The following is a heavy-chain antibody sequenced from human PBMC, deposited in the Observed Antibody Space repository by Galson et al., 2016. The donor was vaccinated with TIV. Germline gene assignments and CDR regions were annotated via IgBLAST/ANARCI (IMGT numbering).Heavy chain of an antibody. D-gene: IGHD3-16*01. V-gene: IGHV1-3*01. CDR2: INVRNGYT. CDR1: GYSFTAFT. Sequence: SVKVSCKASGYSFTAFTMHWVRQAPGQRLEWMGWINVRNGYTKYSENLQAGVTITRDSSATTAYMELGSLKTEDTAVYYCAREADYGSGSLYFDYWGQGTLVTVSS. CDR3: AREADYGSGSLYFDY. J-gene: IGHJ4*02.